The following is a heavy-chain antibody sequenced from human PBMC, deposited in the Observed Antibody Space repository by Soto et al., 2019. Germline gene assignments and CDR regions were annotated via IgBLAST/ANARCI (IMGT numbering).Heavy chain of an antibody. CDR2: ISATGGGT. CDR1: GCTFSNYA. D-gene: IGHD3-16*01. J-gene: IGHJ4*02. V-gene: IGHV3-23*01. CDR3: AKDRRAGGNSAFYFDF. Sequence: NLSCSASGCTFSNYAMSWVHQAPGKGLEWVSLISATGGGTYCADSVKGRFTISRDNSHNTLYLQVHSLTAEDTAVYYCAKDRRAGGNSAFYFDFWGQGAQVTVSS.